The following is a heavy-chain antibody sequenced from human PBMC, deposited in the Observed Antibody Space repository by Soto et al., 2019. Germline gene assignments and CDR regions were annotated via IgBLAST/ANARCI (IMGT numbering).Heavy chain of an antibody. Sequence: GSLRLSCAASGFGFNGYDMHWVRQAPGKNLEWVAAISTAGDTYYLGSVKGRFTISREDAKNSLSLQMNSLRVGDTAVYYCAKDRLGGVSDAFDIWGQGTMVTVSS. J-gene: IGHJ3*02. CDR1: GFGFNGYD. V-gene: IGHV3-13*01. CDR3: AKDRLGGVSDAFDI. D-gene: IGHD3-16*01. CDR2: ISTAGDT.